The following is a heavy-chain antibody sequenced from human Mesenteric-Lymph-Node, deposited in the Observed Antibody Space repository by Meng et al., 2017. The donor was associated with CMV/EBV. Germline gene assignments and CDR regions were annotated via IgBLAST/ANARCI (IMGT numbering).Heavy chain of an antibody. V-gene: IGHV6-1*01. Sequence: SSGDTVSINSGAWNWIRQSPSGGLEWLGRAYYTSKWNNDYSQSVKGRITIIPDTSKNQFSLQLNSVTPEDSAVYYCARGWLRSYFDYWGQGTLVTVSS. CDR2: AYYTSKWNN. CDR1: GDTVSINSGA. J-gene: IGHJ4*02. CDR3: ARGWLRSYFDY. D-gene: IGHD5-12*01.